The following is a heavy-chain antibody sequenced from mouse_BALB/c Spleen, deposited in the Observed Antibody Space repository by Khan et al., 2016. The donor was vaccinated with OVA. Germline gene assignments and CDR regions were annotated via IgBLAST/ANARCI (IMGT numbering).Heavy chain of an antibody. CDR3: TRHNYGPFAY. CDR2: ISSDGDYI. J-gene: IGHJ3*01. V-gene: IGHV5-9-3*01. D-gene: IGHD1-1*01. Sequence: EVELVESGGDLVKPGGSLKLSCAASGFTFSTYAMSWVRQTPEKRLEWVATISSDGDYIYYPDSLEGRFTISRDNAKNTLYLQMSMLMAEDTAMYYCTRHNYGPFAYWGQGTLVTVSA. CDR1: GFTFSTYA.